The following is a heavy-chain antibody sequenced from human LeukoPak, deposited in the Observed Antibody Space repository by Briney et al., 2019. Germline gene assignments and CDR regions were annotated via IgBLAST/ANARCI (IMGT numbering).Heavy chain of an antibody. V-gene: IGHV3-74*01. CDR2: INSDGSST. D-gene: IGHD5-24*01. J-gene: IGHJ3*02. CDR1: GFTFSSYW. Sequence: GGSLRLSCAASGFTFSSYWMHWVRQAPGRGLVWVSRINSDGSSTSYADSVKGRFTISRDNDKNTLYLQMNSLRAEDTAVYYCARVEMATIRNAFDIWGQGTMVTVSS. CDR3: ARVEMATIRNAFDI.